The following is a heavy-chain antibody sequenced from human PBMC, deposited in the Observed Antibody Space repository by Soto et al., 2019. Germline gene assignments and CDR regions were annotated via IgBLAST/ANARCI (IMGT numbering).Heavy chain of an antibody. J-gene: IGHJ5*02. D-gene: IGHD2-21*01. CDR1: GYTLKNYD. CDR2: VTGYNGET. V-gene: IGHV1-18*01. Sequence: GASVKVSCKASGYTLKNYDLSWIRQAPGQGLEWMGWVTGYNGETKYADKFHGRLTVTTDTSANTVYMELRSLTPDDTAVYFCARDFGSCVEGDCSSGWLDPWG. CDR3: ARDFGSCVEGDCSSGWLDP.